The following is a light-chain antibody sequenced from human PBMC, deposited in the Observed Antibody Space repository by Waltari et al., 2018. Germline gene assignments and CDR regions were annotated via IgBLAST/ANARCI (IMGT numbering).Light chain of an antibody. CDR2: WAS. V-gene: IGKV4-1*01. CDR1: QSILYNFRNMSY. CDR3: QQYYSTPWT. J-gene: IGKJ1*01. Sequence: DIVLTQSPDSLALSLGERATISCTSRQSILYNFRNMSYLACYQQKPGQSPTLLFYWASTRKSGVPDRFSGSGSGAYFALTISSLQAEDVAVYYCQQYYSTPWTFGQGTRVEVK.